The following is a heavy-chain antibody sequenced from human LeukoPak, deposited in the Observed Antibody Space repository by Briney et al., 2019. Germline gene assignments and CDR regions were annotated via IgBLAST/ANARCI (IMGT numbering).Heavy chain of an antibody. J-gene: IGHJ4*02. Sequence: PGGSLRLSCAASGFTFSSYGMHWVRQAPGKGLEWVAFIRYDGSNKYYADSVKGRFTTSRDNSKNTLYLQMNSLRAEDTAVYYCAKLGGYSGYDPRIAAAGYFDYWGQGTLVTVSS. CDR1: GFTFSSYG. D-gene: IGHD5-12*01. CDR3: AKLGGYSGYDPRIAAAGYFDY. CDR2: IRYDGSNK. V-gene: IGHV3-30*02.